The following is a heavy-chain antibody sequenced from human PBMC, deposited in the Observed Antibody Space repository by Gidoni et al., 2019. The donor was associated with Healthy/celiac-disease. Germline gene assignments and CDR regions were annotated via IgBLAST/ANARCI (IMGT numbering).Heavy chain of an antibody. V-gene: IGHV3-30*18. Sequence: QVQLVESGGGVVQPGRSLSLSCAASGFTFSRYGMHWVRQAPGKGLEWVAVISYDGSNKYYADSVKGRFTISRDNSKNTLYLQMNSLRAEDTAVYYCAKDRGDGYKAWGFDYWGQGTLVTVSS. CDR3: AKDRGDGYKAWGFDY. CDR2: ISYDGSNK. CDR1: GFTFSRYG. D-gene: IGHD3-10*01. J-gene: IGHJ4*02.